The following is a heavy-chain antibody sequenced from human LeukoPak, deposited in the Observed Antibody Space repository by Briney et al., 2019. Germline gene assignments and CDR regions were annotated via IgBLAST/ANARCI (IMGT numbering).Heavy chain of an antibody. J-gene: IGHJ4*02. Sequence: SETLSLTCTVSGGSVSSSIYYWGWIRHPPGKGLEWIGSIYYSGSTSYNPSLKSRVTISVDTSKNQFSLKLTSVTAADTAVYYCASRNDILTGYVFDFWGQGTLVTVSS. CDR1: GGSVSSSIYY. CDR2: IYYSGST. V-gene: IGHV4-39*01. D-gene: IGHD3-9*01. CDR3: ASRNDILTGYVFDF.